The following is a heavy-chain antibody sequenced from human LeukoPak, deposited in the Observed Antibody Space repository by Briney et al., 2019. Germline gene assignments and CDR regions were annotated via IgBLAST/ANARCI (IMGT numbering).Heavy chain of an antibody. CDR1: GYTFTSYG. J-gene: IGHJ4*02. CDR3: ARIAPPDYYGSGSYADY. D-gene: IGHD3-10*01. CDR2: ISAYNGNT. Sequence: ASVKVSCKASGYTFTSYGISWVRQAPGQGLEWMGWISAYNGNTNYAQKLQGRVTMTTDTSTSTAYMELRSLRSDDTAVYYCARIAPPDYYGSGSYADYWGQGTLVTVSS. V-gene: IGHV1-18*01.